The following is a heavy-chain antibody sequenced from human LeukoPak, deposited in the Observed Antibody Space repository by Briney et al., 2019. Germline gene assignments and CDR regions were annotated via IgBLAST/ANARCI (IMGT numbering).Heavy chain of an antibody. Sequence: GGSLRLSCAASGFIVSNTYMTWVRQAPGKGLEWVSVIHNDGSTYYADSVKGRFTISRDNSKNMLFLRMNSLRVEDTAVYFCVSLARDYWGQGTLVTVSS. J-gene: IGHJ4*02. V-gene: IGHV3-53*01. CDR1: GFIVSNTY. CDR3: VSLARDY. D-gene: IGHD3-3*02. CDR2: IHNDGST.